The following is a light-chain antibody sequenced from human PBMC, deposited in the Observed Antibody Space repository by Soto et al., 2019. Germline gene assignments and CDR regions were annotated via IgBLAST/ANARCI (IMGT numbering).Light chain of an antibody. CDR1: SSDIGSYNY. V-gene: IGLV2-14*03. J-gene: IGLJ1*01. CDR3: CSYTTTTAYV. Sequence: QSALTQPASVSGSPGQSITISCTGTSSDIGSYNYISWYQQYPDKGPKLMIYGVTNWPSGVSNRFSGSKSGYTASLTISGLQAEDEADYYCCSYTTTTAYVFGTGTKVTVL. CDR2: GVT.